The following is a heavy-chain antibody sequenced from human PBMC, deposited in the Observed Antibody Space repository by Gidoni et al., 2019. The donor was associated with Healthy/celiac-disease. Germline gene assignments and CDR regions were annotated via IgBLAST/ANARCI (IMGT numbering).Heavy chain of an antibody. V-gene: IGHV4-39*01. J-gene: IGHJ6*02. CDR1: GGSISRSSYY. CDR2: IYYSGST. D-gene: IGHD3-3*01. CDR3: ARHIRVPNYYYYYGMDV. Sequence: QLQLQESGPGLVKPSETLSLTCTVSGGSISRSSYYWGWIRQPPGKGLEWIGSIYYSGSTYYNPSLKGRVTISVDTSKNQFSLKLSSVTAADTAVYYCARHIRVPNYYYYYGMDVWGQGTTVTVSS.